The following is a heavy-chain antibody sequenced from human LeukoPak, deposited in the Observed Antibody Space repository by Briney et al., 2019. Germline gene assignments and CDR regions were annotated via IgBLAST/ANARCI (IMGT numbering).Heavy chain of an antibody. CDR2: IKQDGSEK. J-gene: IGHJ3*02. Sequence: PGGSLRLSCAASVFTFSSYWMSWVRQAPGKGLEWVANIKQDGSEKYYVDSVKGRFTISRDNAKNSLYLQMNSLRAEDTAVYYCARDWFFDIWGQGTMVTVSS. CDR1: VFTFSSYW. V-gene: IGHV3-7*01. CDR3: ARDWFFDI. D-gene: IGHD3-10*01.